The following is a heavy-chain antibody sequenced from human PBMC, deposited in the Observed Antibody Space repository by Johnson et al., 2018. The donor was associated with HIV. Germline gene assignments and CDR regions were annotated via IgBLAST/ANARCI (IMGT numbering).Heavy chain of an antibody. J-gene: IGHJ3*02. CDR1: GFTFSSYG. CDR2: IRYDGSNK. D-gene: IGHD6-19*01. Sequence: QVQLVESGGGVVQPGGSLRLSCAASGFTFSSYGMHWVRQAPGKGLEWVAFIRYDGSNKYYADSVKGRFTISRDNSKNTLDLQMNSLRAEDTAVYYCVSSAQWSGWPPGAFDIWGQGTMVTVSS. V-gene: IGHV3-30*02. CDR3: VSSAQWSGWPPGAFDI.